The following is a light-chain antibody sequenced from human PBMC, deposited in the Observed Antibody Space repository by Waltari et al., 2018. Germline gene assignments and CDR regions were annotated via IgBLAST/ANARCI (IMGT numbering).Light chain of an antibody. V-gene: IGLV1-47*01. CDR3: AAWDDGLSGPV. J-gene: IGLJ3*02. Sequence: QSVLTQPPSVSGTPGQGVTISCSGSSSNIGTNYVSWYQPLPRTAPNLLIFRNDQRPSGVPDRFSASKSGTSASLAISGLRSEDEADYYCAAWDDGLSGPVFGGGTKLTVL. CDR2: RND. CDR1: SSNIGTNY.